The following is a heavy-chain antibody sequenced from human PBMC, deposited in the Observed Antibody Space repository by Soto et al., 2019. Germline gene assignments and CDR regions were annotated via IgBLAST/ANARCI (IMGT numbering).Heavy chain of an antibody. CDR3: ARDWESTVSTWSFVAF. J-gene: IGHJ1*01. Sequence: QVQLVQSGAEVKKPGSSVKVSCKASGCTFSPYTINWVRQAPGQGLEWMGRIIPFLGVTNYAQKFQARVTITADKSTTTAYMELSGLTVEDTAVYYFARDWESTVSTWSFVAFWGRGTLVTVSS. CDR1: GCTFSPYT. V-gene: IGHV1-69*08. D-gene: IGHD1-26*01. CDR2: IIPFLGVT.